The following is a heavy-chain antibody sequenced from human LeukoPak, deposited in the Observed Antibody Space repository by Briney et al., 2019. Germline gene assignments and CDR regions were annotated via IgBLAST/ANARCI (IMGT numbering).Heavy chain of an antibody. J-gene: IGHJ4*02. Sequence: PSQTLSLTCTVSGGSISSGDYYWSWIRQPPGKGLEWIGYIYYSGSTNYNPSLKSRVTISVDTSKNQFSLKLSSVTAADTAVYYCARGDGGNSIPIDYWGQGTLVTVSS. V-gene: IGHV4-61*08. CDR3: ARGDGGNSIPIDY. CDR2: IYYSGST. CDR1: GGSISSGDYY. D-gene: IGHD4-23*01.